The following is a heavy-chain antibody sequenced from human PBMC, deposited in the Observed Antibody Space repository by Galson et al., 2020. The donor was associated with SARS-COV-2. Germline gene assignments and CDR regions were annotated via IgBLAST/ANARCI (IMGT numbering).Heavy chain of an antibody. D-gene: IGHD1-26*01. Sequence: GGSLRLSCAASGFTFSNYAMSWVRQAPGKGLEWVSAISGNGARTHYADSVKGRFTISRDNSKNTLYLQMNSLRAEDTALYYCAKEEKNREGDAFDIWGKGTMGTVAS. CDR3: AKEEKNREGDAFDI. V-gene: IGHV3-23*01. CDR1: GFTFSNYA. J-gene: IGHJ3*02. CDR2: ISGNGART.